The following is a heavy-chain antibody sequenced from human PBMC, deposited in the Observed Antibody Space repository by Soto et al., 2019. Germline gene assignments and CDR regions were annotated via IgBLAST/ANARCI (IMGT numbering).Heavy chain of an antibody. CDR1: GFSLSTSGMR. J-gene: IGHJ4*02. V-gene: IGHV2-70*04. CDR2: IGWDDDK. D-gene: IGHD2-15*01. CDR3: ARMFHCSGGTCPFDY. Sequence: SCPTLVNPTQTLTLTCTFSGFSLSTSGMRVSWIRQPPGKALEWLARIGWDDDKFYNTSLKTRLTISKDSSKNQVVLTMTNMDPVDTATCYCARMFHCSGGTCPFDYWGQGAMVTVYS.